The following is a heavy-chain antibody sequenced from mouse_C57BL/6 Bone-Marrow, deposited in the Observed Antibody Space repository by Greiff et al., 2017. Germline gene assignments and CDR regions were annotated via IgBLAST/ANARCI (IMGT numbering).Heavy chain of an antibody. D-gene: IGHD1-3*01. J-gene: IGHJ3*01. Sequence: VQLQQSGPELVKPGASVKISCKASGYSFTGYYMNWVKQSPEKSLEWIGEFNPSTGGTTYNQKFKAKATLTVDKSSSTAYMQLKSLTSEDSAVYYCARKVRRIFAYWGQGTLVTVSA. CDR2: FNPSTGGT. V-gene: IGHV1-42*01. CDR1: GYSFTGYY. CDR3: ARKVRRIFAY.